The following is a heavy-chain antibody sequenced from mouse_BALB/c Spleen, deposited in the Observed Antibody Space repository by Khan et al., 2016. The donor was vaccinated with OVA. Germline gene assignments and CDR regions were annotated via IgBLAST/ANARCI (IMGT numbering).Heavy chain of an antibody. CDR2: INPHIGET. J-gene: IGHJ2*01. D-gene: IGHD1-1*01. CDR1: GYSFTGYF. V-gene: IGHV1-20*02. CDR3: ARKNGSDFDY. Sequence: EVKLQQSGPELVQPGASVKISCKASGYSFTGYFMNWVMQSHGKSLEWIGRINPHIGETLYNQKFKDKATLTVDESSSTAHMELRSLASEDSAVYYCARKNGSDFDYWGQGTTLTVSS.